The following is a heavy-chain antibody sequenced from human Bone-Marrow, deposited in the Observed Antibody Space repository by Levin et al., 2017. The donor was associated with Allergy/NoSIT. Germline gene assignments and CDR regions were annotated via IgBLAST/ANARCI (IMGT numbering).Heavy chain of an antibody. Sequence: PGGSLRLSCAASGFKFDDHGMHWVRQVPGRGLEWVAGLSWSSDSIGYAGSVKGRFTISRDNDKNSLYLQMNSLKTEDTALYYCAKGHRRFWRLFDFWGQGTLVSVSS. CDR2: LSWSSDSI. D-gene: IGHD3-3*01. CDR1: GFKFDDHG. J-gene: IGHJ4*02. CDR3: AKGHRRFWRLFDF. V-gene: IGHV3-9*01.